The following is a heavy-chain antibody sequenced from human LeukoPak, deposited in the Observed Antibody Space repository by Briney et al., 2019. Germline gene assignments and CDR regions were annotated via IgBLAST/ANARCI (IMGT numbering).Heavy chain of an antibody. V-gene: IGHV1-46*01. Sequence: ASVKVSCKASGYTFTNYYMHWVRQAPGQGLEWMGITHPSAGSTSYAQKFHGRVTMTRDTSTGTVYMDLSSLRSEDTAVCYCARDGRATMGLGFDYWGQGTLVTVSS. D-gene: IGHD3-10*01. J-gene: IGHJ4*02. CDR1: GYTFTNYY. CDR2: THPSAGST. CDR3: ARDGRATMGLGFDY.